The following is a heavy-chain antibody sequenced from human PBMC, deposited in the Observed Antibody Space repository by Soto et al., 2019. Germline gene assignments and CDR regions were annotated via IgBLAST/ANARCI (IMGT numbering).Heavy chain of an antibody. J-gene: IGHJ6*02. CDR3: ARVFQDIVVVPAAMRVPYYYGMDV. V-gene: IGHV1-69*13. Sequence: ASVKVSCKASGGTFSSYAISWVRQAPGQGLEWMGGIIPIFGTANYAQKFQGRVTITADESTSTAYMELSSLRSEDTAVYYCARVFQDIVVVPAAMRVPYYYGMDVWGQGTTVTVSS. D-gene: IGHD2-2*01. CDR2: IIPIFGTA. CDR1: GGTFSSYA.